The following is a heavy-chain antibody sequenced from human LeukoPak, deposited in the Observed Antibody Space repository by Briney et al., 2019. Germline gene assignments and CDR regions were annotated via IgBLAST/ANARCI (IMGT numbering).Heavy chain of an antibody. J-gene: IGHJ6*02. CDR1: GYTFTSYD. D-gene: IGHD6-6*01. CDR2: MNPNSGNT. V-gene: IGHV1-8*01. CDR3: ARGLRQLVPYYYYVMDV. Sequence: ASVKVSCKASGYTFTSYDINWVRQATGQGLEWMGWMNPNSGNTGYAQKFQGRVTMTRNTSISTAYTELSSLRSEDTAVYYCARGLRQLVPYYYYVMDVWGQGTTVTVSS.